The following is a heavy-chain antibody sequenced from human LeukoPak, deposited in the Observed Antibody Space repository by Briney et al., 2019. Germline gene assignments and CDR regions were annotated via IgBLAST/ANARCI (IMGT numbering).Heavy chain of an antibody. CDR1: GFTFSSYA. V-gene: IGHV3-30-3*01. D-gene: IGHD2-15*01. Sequence: PGRSLRLSCAASGFTFSSYAMHWVRQAPGKGLEWVAVISYDGSNKYYADSVKGRFTISRDNSKNTLYLQMNSLRAEDTAVYYCARDGQDCSGGSCYVGGFDYWGQGTLVTVSS. J-gene: IGHJ4*02. CDR2: ISYDGSNK. CDR3: ARDGQDCSGGSCYVGGFDY.